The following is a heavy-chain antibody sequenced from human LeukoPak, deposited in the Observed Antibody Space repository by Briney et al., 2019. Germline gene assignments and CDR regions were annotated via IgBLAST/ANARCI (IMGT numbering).Heavy chain of an antibody. D-gene: IGHD3-9*01. CDR3: AKDPTESHDILTGPGDP. CDR2: ISYDGSNK. CDR1: GFTFSSYG. Sequence: GGSLRLSCAASGFTFSSYGMHWVRQAPGKGLEWVAVISYDGSNKYYADSVKGRFTISRDNSKNTLYLQMNSLRAEDTAVYYCAKDPTESHDILTGPGDPWGQRTLVTVSS. V-gene: IGHV3-30*18. J-gene: IGHJ5*02.